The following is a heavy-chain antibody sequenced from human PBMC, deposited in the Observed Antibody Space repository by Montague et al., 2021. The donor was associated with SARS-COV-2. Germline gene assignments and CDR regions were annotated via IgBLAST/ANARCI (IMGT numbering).Heavy chain of an antibody. CDR3: AKHKWSQRLVAYFDS. Sequence: SETLSLTCTVSSDSINNYYWSWIRQPPGKGPEWIAYVYHTGNTNYNPSPRSRVTVSVDTSMNQVSLNLSSVTAADTAVYYCAKHKWSQRLVAYFDSWGQGTVVSVSS. J-gene: IGHJ4*03. V-gene: IGHV4-59*08. D-gene: IGHD3-3*01. CDR1: SDSINNYY. CDR2: VYHTGNT.